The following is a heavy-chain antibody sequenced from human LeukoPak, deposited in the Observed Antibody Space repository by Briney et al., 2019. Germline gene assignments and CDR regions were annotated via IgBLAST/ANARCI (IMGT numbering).Heavy chain of an antibody. Sequence: ASVKVSCNASGYTFTGYYMHWVRQAPGQGLEWMRWINPNSGGTNYAQKFQGRLTMTRDTSISTAYMELSRLRSDNTAVYYCARASTPGAFDIWGQGTMVGVSS. CDR1: GYTFTGYY. D-gene: IGHD2-15*01. CDR3: ARASTPGAFDI. V-gene: IGHV1-2*02. CDR2: INPNSGGT. J-gene: IGHJ3*02.